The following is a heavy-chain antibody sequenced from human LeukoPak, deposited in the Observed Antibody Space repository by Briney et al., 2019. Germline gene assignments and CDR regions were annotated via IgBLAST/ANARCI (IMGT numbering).Heavy chain of an antibody. CDR2: INPNSGGT. D-gene: IGHD4-11*01. CDR3: ARDAIVRDYSYSDY. V-gene: IGHV1-2*02. Sequence: ASVKVSCKASGYTFTGYYIHWVRQAPGQGLEWMGWINPNSGGTNYAQKFQGRVTMTRDTSISTAYLELSRLTSDDTAVYYCARDAIVRDYSYSDYWGQGTLVTVSS. CDR1: GYTFTGYY. J-gene: IGHJ4*02.